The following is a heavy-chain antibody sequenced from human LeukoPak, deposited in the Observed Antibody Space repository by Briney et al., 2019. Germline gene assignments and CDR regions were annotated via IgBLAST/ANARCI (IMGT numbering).Heavy chain of an antibody. J-gene: IGHJ4*02. CDR3: ARGQAGATTLFDY. CDR2: INHSGNT. Sequence: SETLSLTCAVYGGSFSGYYWSWIRQPPGKGLEWIGEINHSGNTNYNPSLKSRVTISVDTSKNQFSLKLSSVTAADTAVYYCARGQAGATTLFDYWGQGTLVTVSS. V-gene: IGHV4-34*01. CDR1: GGSFSGYY. D-gene: IGHD1-26*01.